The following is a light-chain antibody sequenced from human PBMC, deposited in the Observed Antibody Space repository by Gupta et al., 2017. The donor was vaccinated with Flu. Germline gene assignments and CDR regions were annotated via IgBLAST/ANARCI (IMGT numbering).Light chain of an antibody. CDR2: DVH. V-gene: IGLV2-23*02. CDR1: ISDVGTYNL. CDR3: CSYEGSRTFWI. J-gene: IGLJ3*02. Sequence: ITMSCTGSISDVGTYNLVSWYRQHPGKAPRLVMYDVHKRPSGVSDRFSGSRSGNTASLTISGLQAEDEADYYCCSYEGSRTFWIFGGGTKLTVL.